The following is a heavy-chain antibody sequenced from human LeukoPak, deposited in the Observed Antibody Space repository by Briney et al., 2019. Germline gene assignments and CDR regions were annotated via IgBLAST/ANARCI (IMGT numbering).Heavy chain of an antibody. CDR2: IKQDGSEK. J-gene: IGHJ3*02. V-gene: IGHV3-7*03. Sequence: PGGSLRLSCAASGFTFSSYAMSWVRQAPGKGLEWVANIKQDGSEKYYVDSVKGRFTISRDNAKNSLYLQMNSLRAEDTAVYYCAREYYYDSSGPLAGAFDIWGQGTMVTVSS. CDR3: AREYYYDSSGPLAGAFDI. D-gene: IGHD3-22*01. CDR1: GFTFSSYA.